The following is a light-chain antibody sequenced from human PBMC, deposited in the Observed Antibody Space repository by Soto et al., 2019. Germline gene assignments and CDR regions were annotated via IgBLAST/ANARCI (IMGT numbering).Light chain of an antibody. CDR1: QSVSSN. CDR3: QQYNTWPRT. Sequence: EIVMTQSPATLSVSPGERATLSCRASQSVSSNLAWYQQKPGQAPRLLIYGASTRATGIPARFSGSGSGTELPLTISSLQSEDFAVYTCQQYNTWPRTFGQGTKVEIK. CDR2: GAS. J-gene: IGKJ1*01. V-gene: IGKV3-15*01.